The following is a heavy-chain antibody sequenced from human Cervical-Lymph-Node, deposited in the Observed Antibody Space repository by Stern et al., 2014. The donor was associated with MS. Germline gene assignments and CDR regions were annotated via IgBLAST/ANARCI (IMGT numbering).Heavy chain of an antibody. Sequence: VQLVQSGAGVKKPGESLKLSCKGSGYSFTANWLAWVRQMPGKGLARMGIIYPGDSETRYSPSFQGQVTISADKSISTAYLQWSSLKASDTAMYYCARDYGDYAFDYWGQGTLVTVSS. CDR1: GYSFTANW. D-gene: IGHD4-17*01. J-gene: IGHJ4*02. CDR2: IYPGDSET. CDR3: ARDYGDYAFDY. V-gene: IGHV5-51*01.